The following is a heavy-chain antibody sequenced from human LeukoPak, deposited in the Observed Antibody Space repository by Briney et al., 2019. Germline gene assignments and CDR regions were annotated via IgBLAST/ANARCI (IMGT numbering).Heavy chain of an antibody. CDR1: GFTFSGYG. J-gene: IGHJ4*02. Sequence: GGSLSLSCAASGFTFSGYGMLCVRPAPGKGLEWVAVTSYDGSKKHYADSVKGQFTISRDNSKNTLYLQMNSLRAEDTAVYYCAKDRGFGVFFQYYFDYWGQGTLVTVSS. V-gene: IGHV3-30*18. CDR3: AKDRGFGVFFQYYFDY. D-gene: IGHD3-10*01. CDR2: TSYDGSKK.